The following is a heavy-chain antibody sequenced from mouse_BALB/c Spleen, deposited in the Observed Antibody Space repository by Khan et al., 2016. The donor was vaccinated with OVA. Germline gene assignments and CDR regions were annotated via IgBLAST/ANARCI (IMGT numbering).Heavy chain of an antibody. V-gene: IGHV1S56*01. J-gene: IGHJ4*01. CDR2: IYPGSFNT. Sequence: QVQLQQSGPELVKPGASVRISCKASGYTFTNYYIHWVKQRPGQGLAWIGWIYPGSFNTNYSEKFKGRTTLTADKSSSTAYMQISSLTSEDSAVFFLVRKEYVQGEARASWGQGTPVTVS. D-gene: IGHD2-14*01. CDR1: GYTFTNYY. CDR3: VRKEYVQGEARAS.